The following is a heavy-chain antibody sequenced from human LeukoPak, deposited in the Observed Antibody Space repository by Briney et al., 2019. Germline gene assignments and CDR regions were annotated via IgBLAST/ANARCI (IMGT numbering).Heavy chain of an antibody. V-gene: IGHV3-20*04. CDR2: INWTGGST. CDR1: GFTFDDYG. Sequence: PGGALSLSCAASGFTFDDYGRSWVRPAPGKGGEWVSGINWTGGSTGYADSVKGRFTIYRDNAKNSLYLQMNSLRAEDTALYYCARGYYYYMDVWGKGTTVTVSS. J-gene: IGHJ6*03. CDR3: ARGYYYYMDV.